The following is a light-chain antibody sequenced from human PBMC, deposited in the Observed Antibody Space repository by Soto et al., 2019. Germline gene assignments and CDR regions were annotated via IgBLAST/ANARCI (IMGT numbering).Light chain of an antibody. CDR3: QKYYSTPRT. CDR1: QSVLYSANNKNC. J-gene: IGKJ1*01. V-gene: IGKV4-1*01. CDR2: WAS. Sequence: DIVMTQSPDSLAVSLGERATINCKSSQSVLYSANNKNCLAWYQQKPGQPPKLLLYWASTRESGVPDRFSGSGSGTDFTLTSSSLQAEDVAVYYCQKYYSTPRTFGQGTKVEIK.